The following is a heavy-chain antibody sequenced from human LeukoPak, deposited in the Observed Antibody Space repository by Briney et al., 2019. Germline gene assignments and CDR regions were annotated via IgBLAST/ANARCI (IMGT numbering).Heavy chain of an antibody. CDR3: ARGYDSSGYYHSDFDY. CDR2: IISIFGIA. V-gene: IGHV1-69*04. Sequence: ASVRVSCKASGGTFSSYATSWVRQAPGQGLEWMGRIISIFGIANYAQKFQGRVTITADKSTSTAYMELSSLRSEDTAVYYCARGYDSSGYYHSDFDYWGQGTLVTVSS. D-gene: IGHD3-22*01. CDR1: GGTFSSYA. J-gene: IGHJ4*02.